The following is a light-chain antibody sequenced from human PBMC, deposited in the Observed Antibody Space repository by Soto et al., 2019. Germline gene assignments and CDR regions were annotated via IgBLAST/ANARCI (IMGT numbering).Light chain of an antibody. J-gene: IGLJ1*01. CDR1: SSDVGSYNL. V-gene: IGLV2-23*01. CDR3: YSYAGENLYV. CDR2: EGT. Sequence: QSVLTQPASVSASPGQSITIPCTGTSSDVGSYNLVSWFQQHPGKVPKLLIYEGTKRPSGLSDRFSGSKSGNTASLTISGLQAEDEADCCCYSYAGENLYVFGTGTKVTVL.